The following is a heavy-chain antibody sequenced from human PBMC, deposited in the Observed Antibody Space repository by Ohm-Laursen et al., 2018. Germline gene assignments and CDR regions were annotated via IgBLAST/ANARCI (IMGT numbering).Heavy chain of an antibody. V-gene: IGHV4-59*01. D-gene: IGHD3-22*01. CDR3: ARELAYYDSSGLDAFDI. Sequence: TLSLTCTVSGDSINNYYWSWIRQPPGKGLEWIGFISNSGNTNYNPSLKSRVTISLDTSKNQFSLKLSSVTAADTAVYYCARELAYYDSSGLDAFDIWGQGTMVTVSS. CDR2: ISNSGNT. J-gene: IGHJ3*02. CDR1: GDSINNYY.